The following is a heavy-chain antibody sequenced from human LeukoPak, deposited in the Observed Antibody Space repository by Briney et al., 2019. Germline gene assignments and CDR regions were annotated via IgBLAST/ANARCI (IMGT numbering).Heavy chain of an antibody. CDR1: GFTFSNYA. CDR2: ISYDGSNK. CDR3: ASHNYDSSGYLVFDY. D-gene: IGHD3-22*01. Sequence: GGSLRLSCAASGFTFSNYAMHWVRQAPGKGLEWVAVISYDGSNKYYADSVKGRFTISRDNSKNTLYLQMNSLRAEDTAVYYCASHNYDSSGYLVFDYWGQGTLVTVSS. V-gene: IGHV3-30-3*01. J-gene: IGHJ4*02.